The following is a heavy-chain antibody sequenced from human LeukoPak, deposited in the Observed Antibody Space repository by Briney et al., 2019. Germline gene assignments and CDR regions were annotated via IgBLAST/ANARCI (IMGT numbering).Heavy chain of an antibody. J-gene: IGHJ4*02. CDR3: ARETGYPYYFDY. V-gene: IGHV3-7*01. D-gene: IGHD3-16*02. Sequence: GGSLRLSCAASGFTFSSYWMSWVRQAPGKGLEWVANIRQNGSEKYYVDSVKGRFTISRDNAKNSLYLQMNSLRAEDTAVYYCARETGYPYYFDYWGQGTLVTVSS. CDR2: IRQNGSEK. CDR1: GFTFSSYW.